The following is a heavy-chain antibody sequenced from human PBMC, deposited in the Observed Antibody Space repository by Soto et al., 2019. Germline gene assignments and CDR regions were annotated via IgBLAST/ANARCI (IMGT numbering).Heavy chain of an antibody. V-gene: IGHV3-7*03. D-gene: IGHD3-10*01. CDR1: GFTFSNYW. Sequence: SGGSLRLSCAASGFTFSNYWMTWVRQAPGKGLEWVANIIKDGSEKSYVDSVKGRFTISRDNAKNSLYLDMKSLRVEDTAVYYCVRDWGGLGFWGQGTLVTVSS. J-gene: IGHJ4*02. CDR3: VRDWGGLGF. CDR2: IIKDGSEK.